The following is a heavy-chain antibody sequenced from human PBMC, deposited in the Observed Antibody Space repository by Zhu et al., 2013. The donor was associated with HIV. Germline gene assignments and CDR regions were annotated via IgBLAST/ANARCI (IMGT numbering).Heavy chain of an antibody. CDR3: ARVMLLEYSSSSAGWFDP. Sequence: QLVQSGAEVKKPGASVKVSCKASGYTFSSYGLGWVRQAPGQGLEWMGWISPYNGNTNYAQKLQGRVTMTTDTSTSTAYMELRSLRSEDTAVYYCARVMLLEYSSSSAGWFDPWGQGTLVTVSS. CDR1: GYTFSSYG. J-gene: IGHJ5*02. CDR2: ISPYNGNT. D-gene: IGHD6-6*01. V-gene: IGHV1-18*01.